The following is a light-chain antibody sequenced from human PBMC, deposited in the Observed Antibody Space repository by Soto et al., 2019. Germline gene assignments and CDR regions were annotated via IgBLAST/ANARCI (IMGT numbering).Light chain of an antibody. CDR3: SSYTISTTVV. CDR2: EVS. V-gene: IGLV2-14*01. J-gene: IGLJ2*01. Sequence: QSALTQPASVSGSPGQSITISCTGTSSDVGGYNSVSWYQQHPGKVPKVMIYEVSNRPSGVSNRFSGSKSGNTASLTISGLQAEDEADYYCSSYTISTTVVFGGGTKLTVL. CDR1: SSDVGGYNS.